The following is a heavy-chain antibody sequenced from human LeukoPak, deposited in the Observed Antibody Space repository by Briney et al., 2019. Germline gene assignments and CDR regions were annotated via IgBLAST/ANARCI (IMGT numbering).Heavy chain of an antibody. CDR3: ARGYSGSYGRFDY. D-gene: IGHD1-26*01. V-gene: IGHV4-59*01. J-gene: IGHJ4*02. CDR1: GGSISSFY. Sequence: PSETLSLTCTVSGGSISSFYWSWIPQPPGKGLEWIGYIYYSGNTNYNPSLKNRVTISVDTSKNQFSLNLSSVTAADTAVYYCARGYSGSYGRFDYWGKGTLVTVSS. CDR2: IYYSGNT.